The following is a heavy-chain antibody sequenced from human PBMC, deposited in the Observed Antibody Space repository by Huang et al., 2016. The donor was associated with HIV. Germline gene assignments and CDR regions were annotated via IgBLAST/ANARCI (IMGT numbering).Heavy chain of an antibody. CDR2: INPGDKSK. V-gene: IGHV1-46*01. J-gene: IGHJ5*02. CDR3: ARSGGAYTDNWLDH. D-gene: IGHD3-16*01. CDR1: GYTFSSNY. Sequence: VQLVQSGAAEKKPGASVKVSCKASGYTFSSNYILWVRQAPGRGFEWMGIINPGDKSKTFEPKFRGRLTMTRDTSTSTVYMEMNSLTSHDTAVYYCARSGGAYTDNWLDHWGQGTLVTVSS.